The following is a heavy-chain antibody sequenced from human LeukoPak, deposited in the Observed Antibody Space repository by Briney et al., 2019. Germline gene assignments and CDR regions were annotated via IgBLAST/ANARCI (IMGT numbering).Heavy chain of an antibody. J-gene: IGHJ6*02. CDR1: GFTFNNYA. Sequence: PGGSLRLSCAASGFTFNNYAMNWARQAPGKGLEWVAGINHNGNVNYYVDSVKGRFTISRDNAKNSLYLQMSNLRAEDTAVYFCARGGGLDVWGQGATVTVSS. CDR2: INHNGNVN. CDR3: ARGGGLDV. D-gene: IGHD3-16*01. V-gene: IGHV3-7*03.